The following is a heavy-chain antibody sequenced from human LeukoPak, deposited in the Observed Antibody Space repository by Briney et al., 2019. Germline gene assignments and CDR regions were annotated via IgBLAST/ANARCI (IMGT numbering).Heavy chain of an antibody. Sequence: ASVKVSCKASRYTFTSYAMHWVRQAPGQRLGWMGWINAGNGNTKYSQKFQGRVTITRDTSASTAYMELSSLRSEDTAVYYCAREERYSGSSDAFDIWGQGTMVTVPS. D-gene: IGHD1-26*01. CDR3: AREERYSGSSDAFDI. J-gene: IGHJ3*02. CDR1: RYTFTSYA. CDR2: INAGNGNT. V-gene: IGHV1-3*01.